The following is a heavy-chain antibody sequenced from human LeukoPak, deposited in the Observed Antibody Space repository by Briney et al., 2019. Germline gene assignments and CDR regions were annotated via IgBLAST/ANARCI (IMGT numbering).Heavy chain of an antibody. J-gene: IGHJ3*02. CDR3: ARPRLAAAGDDAFDI. D-gene: IGHD6-13*01. CDR2: IYYSGST. CDR1: GGSISSYY. V-gene: IGHV4-59*01. Sequence: SETLSLTCTVSGGSISSYYWSWIRQPPGKGLEWIGYIYYSGSTNYNPSLKSRVTISVDTSKNQFSLKLSSVTAADTAVYYCARPRLAAAGDDAFDIWGQGTMVTVSS.